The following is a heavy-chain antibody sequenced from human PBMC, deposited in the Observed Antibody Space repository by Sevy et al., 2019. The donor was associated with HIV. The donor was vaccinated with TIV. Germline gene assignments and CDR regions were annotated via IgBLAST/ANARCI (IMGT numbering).Heavy chain of an antibody. CDR2: ISSSGSTI. V-gene: IGHV3-48*03. D-gene: IGHD3-10*01. CDR3: ARERSVLWFGEFPGGQFDY. Sequence: GGSLRLSCAASGFTFSSYEMNWVRQAPGKGLEWVSYISSSGSTIYYADSVKGRFTISRDNAKNSLYLQMNSLRAEDTAVYYCARERSVLWFGEFPGGQFDYWGQRTLVTVSS. CDR1: GFTFSSYE. J-gene: IGHJ4*02.